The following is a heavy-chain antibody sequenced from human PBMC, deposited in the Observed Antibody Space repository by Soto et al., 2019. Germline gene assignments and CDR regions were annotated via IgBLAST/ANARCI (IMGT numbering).Heavy chain of an antibody. V-gene: IGHV3-21*01. CDR1: GFTFRTYN. Sequence: EVELVESGGGLVKPGETLKLSCAASGFTFRTYNMIWVRQAPGKGLEWLASVSSGSSNIYYAASVKGRFTISRDNDQNSPFLKINILSAEDTAVYYCARQYPSSSRHFDHWGQGTLVTVS. J-gene: IGHJ4*02. D-gene: IGHD6-6*01. CDR2: VSSGSSNI. CDR3: ARQYPSSSRHFDH.